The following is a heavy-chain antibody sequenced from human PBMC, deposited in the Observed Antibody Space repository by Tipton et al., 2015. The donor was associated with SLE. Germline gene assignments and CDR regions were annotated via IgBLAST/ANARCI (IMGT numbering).Heavy chain of an antibody. Sequence: TLSLTCTVSGGSINSYYWGWIRQPPGKGLEWIGSIYYSGSTYYNPSLKSRVTISVDTSKNQFSLKLSSVTAADTAVYYCARPMYSSSWYLAFDIWGQGTMVTVSS. D-gene: IGHD6-13*01. V-gene: IGHV4-39*01. CDR2: IYYSGST. J-gene: IGHJ3*02. CDR3: ARPMYSSSWYLAFDI. CDR1: GGSINSYY.